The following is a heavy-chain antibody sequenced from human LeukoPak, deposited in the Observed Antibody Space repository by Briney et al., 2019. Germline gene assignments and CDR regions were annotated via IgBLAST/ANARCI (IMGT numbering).Heavy chain of an antibody. Sequence: SETLSLTCAVYGGSFSGYYWSWIRQPPGKGLEWIGEINHSGSTNYNPSLKSRVTISVDTSKNQFSLKLSSVTAADTAVYYCASRSRAGRDYWGQGTLVTVSS. V-gene: IGHV4-34*01. CDR2: INHSGST. J-gene: IGHJ4*02. CDR1: GGSFSGYY. D-gene: IGHD6-19*01. CDR3: ASRSRAGRDY.